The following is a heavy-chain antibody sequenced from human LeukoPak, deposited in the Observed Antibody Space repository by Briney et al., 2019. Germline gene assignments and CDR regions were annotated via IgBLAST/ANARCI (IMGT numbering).Heavy chain of an antibody. J-gene: IGHJ4*02. Sequence: GGSLRLSRAASGFTFSSYGMHWVRQAPGKGLEWVTVISYDGSNKYYADSVKGRFTISRDNSKNTLYLQMNSLRAEDTAVYYCAKEGHYYDSSGYYLAYYFDYWGQGTLVTVSS. D-gene: IGHD3-22*01. V-gene: IGHV3-30*18. CDR3: AKEGHYYDSSGYYLAYYFDY. CDR1: GFTFSSYG. CDR2: ISYDGSNK.